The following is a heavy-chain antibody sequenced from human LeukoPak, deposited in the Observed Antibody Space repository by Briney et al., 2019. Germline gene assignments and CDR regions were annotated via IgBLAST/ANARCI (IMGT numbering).Heavy chain of an antibody. CDR1: GYSFTSSW. V-gene: IGHV5-51*01. CDR2: IYPGDSDT. J-gene: IGHJ4*02. D-gene: IGHD1-26*01. CDR3: AIYSDTYYFDH. Sequence: GESLKISCKGSGYSFTSSWIGWVRQMPGKGLEWMGIIYPGDSDTRYSPSFQGQVTISADKSTSTAYLQWSSLKASDTTMYYCAIYSDTYYFDHWGQGTLVTVSS.